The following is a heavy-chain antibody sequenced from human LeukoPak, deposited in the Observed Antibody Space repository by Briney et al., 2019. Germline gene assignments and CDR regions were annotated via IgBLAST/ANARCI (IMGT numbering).Heavy chain of an antibody. CDR2: IYRSGST. Sequence: SETLSLTCTVSGGSISSGGYYWSWIRQPPGKGLEWIGYIYRSGSTYYNPSLKSRVTISVDRSKNQFSLKLSSVTAADTAVYYCARGGFHRTGEPFDYWAREPWSPSPQ. CDR1: GGSISSGGYY. V-gene: IGHV4-30-2*01. CDR3: ARGGFHRTGEPFDY. D-gene: IGHD7-27*01. J-gene: IGHJ4*02.